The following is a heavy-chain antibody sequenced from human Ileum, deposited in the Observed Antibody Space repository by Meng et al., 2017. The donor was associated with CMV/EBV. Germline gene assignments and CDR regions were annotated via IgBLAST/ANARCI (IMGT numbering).Heavy chain of an antibody. Sequence: HVPRQESGLGLVQPSETLSLPCPVPGGSIINYYWTWIRQPAGMGLEWLGRIHSSGETTYRPSLQSRITMSVDTSKNQFSLKLSSVTATDTAVYYCAGGAITGTTEVPFDYWGQGTLVTVSS. CDR2: IHSSGET. CDR1: GGSIINYY. D-gene: IGHD1-20*01. CDR3: AGGAITGTTEVPFDY. J-gene: IGHJ4*02. V-gene: IGHV4-4*07.